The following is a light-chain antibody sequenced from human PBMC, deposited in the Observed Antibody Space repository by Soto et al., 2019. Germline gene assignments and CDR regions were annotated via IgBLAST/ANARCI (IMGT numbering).Light chain of an antibody. CDR3: QQSLSTPRT. CDR2: DAS. CDR1: QSFSSY. Sequence: EVKLIHPPASLSFSKEERATLSCRASQSFSSYLAWYQQKPGQAPRLLIYDASNRATGIPARFSGSGSGTDFTLTISSLQPEDFGTYYCQQSLSTPRTFGQGTKVDI. V-gene: IGKV3-11*01. J-gene: IGKJ1*01.